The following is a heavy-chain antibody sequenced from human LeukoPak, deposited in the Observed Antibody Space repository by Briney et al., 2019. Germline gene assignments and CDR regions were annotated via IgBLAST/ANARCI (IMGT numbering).Heavy chain of an antibody. CDR2: IYYSGST. CDR3: ATRRIAVAAPFDY. D-gene: IGHD6-19*01. CDR1: GASITSYY. Sequence: SETLSLTCAVSGASITSYYWSWIRQPPGKGLEWIGYIYYSGSTNYNPSLKSRVTMSVDTSENEFSLKLSSVTTVDTAVYYCATRRIAVAAPFDYWGQGTLVTVSS. J-gene: IGHJ4*02. V-gene: IGHV4-59*01.